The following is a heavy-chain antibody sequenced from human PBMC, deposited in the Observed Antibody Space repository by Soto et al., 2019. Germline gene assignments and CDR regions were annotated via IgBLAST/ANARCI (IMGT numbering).Heavy chain of an antibody. CDR2: ISGSGGST. D-gene: IGHD6-6*01. V-gene: IGHV3-23*01. CDR3: AKDSSSPPYYYYGMDV. J-gene: IGHJ6*02. Sequence: EVQLLESGGGLVQPGGSLRLSCAASGFTFSSYAMSWVRQAPGKGLEWVSAISGSGGSTYYADSVNGRFTISRDNSKNTLYLQMNSLRAEDTAVYYCAKDSSSPPYYYYGMDVWGQGTTVTVSS. CDR1: GFTFSSYA.